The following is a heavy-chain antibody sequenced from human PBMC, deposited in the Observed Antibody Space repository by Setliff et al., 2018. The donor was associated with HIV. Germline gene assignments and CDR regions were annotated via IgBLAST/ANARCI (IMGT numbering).Heavy chain of an antibody. J-gene: IGHJ3*02. D-gene: IGHD3-3*01. CDR1: GFSFSSHS. CDR2: ISPSSTII. Sequence: GSLRLSCGASGFSFSSHSMNWVRQAPGKGLEWVSYISPSSTIIYYADSVKGRFTISRDNSKNTLYLQMSSLRAEDTAVYYCAKDRLEWLAPDGFDIWGLGTMVTVSS. CDR3: AKDRLEWLAPDGFDI. V-gene: IGHV3-48*01.